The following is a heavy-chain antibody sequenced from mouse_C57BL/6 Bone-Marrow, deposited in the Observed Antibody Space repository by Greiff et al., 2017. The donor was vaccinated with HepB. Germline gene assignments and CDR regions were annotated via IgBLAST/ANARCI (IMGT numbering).Heavy chain of an antibody. CDR1: GYTFTSYC. V-gene: IGHV1-81*01. CDR3: GRSSGLRREFAG. J-gene: IGHJ3*01. CDR2: IYPRSGNT. D-gene: IGHD2-2*01. Sequence: QVQLQQSGAELVRPGASVKLSCKASGYTFTSYCISWVKQSTGQGLEWIGEIYPRSGNTYYNEKFKGKATLTADKSSSTAYMELRSLTSEDSAVYFCGRSSGLRREFAGWGKGTLVTVSA.